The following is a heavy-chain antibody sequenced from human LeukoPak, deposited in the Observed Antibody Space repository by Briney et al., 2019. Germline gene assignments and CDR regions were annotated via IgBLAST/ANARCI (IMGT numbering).Heavy chain of an antibody. CDR3: ARKYRGSGSYYDYFDR. D-gene: IGHD3-10*01. J-gene: IGHJ4*02. CDR2: INPGDSDT. Sequence: GESLKISCKGSGYTFTDYWIAWVRQMPGKGLEWMGIINPGDSDTRYSPSFQGQVTISADKSITTAYLQWSSLKASDTAIYYCARKYRGSGSYYDYFDRWGQGTPVTVSS. CDR1: GYTFTDYW. V-gene: IGHV5-51*01.